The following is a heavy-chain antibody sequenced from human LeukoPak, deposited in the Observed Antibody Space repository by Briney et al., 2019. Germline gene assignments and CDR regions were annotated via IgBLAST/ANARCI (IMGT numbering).Heavy chain of an antibody. V-gene: IGHV3-43*01. CDR3: ARDRGGVDY. Sequence: GGSLRLSCAASGFTFYDYTMHWVRQAPGKGLEWVSLISWDGGSTYYADSVKGRFTISRDNAKNSLYLQMNSLRAEDTAVYYCARDRGGVDYWGQGTLVTVSS. CDR2: ISWDGGST. J-gene: IGHJ4*02. CDR1: GFTFYDYT.